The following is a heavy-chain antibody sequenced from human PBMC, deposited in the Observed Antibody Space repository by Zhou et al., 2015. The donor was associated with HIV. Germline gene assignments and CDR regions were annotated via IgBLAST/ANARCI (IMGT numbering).Heavy chain of an antibody. CDR1: GFTFRDYY. CDR2: ISGTGTTI. V-gene: IGHV3-11*04. Sequence: VRLVESGGGLVKPGGSLRLSCAASGFTFRDYYMSWIRQAPGKGLEWVSYISGTGTTIYYAVSVKGRFTISRDNAKKTLYLQMNSLRAEDTAVYYCVRGRHWTVTTGAESFDIWGQGTVVTVSS. J-gene: IGHJ3*02. D-gene: IGHD4-17*01. CDR3: VRGRHWTVTTGAESFDI.